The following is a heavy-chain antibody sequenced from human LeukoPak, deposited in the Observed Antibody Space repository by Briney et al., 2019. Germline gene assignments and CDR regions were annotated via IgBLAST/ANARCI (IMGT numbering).Heavy chain of an antibody. J-gene: IGHJ4*02. CDR1: GYTFTGYY. V-gene: IGHV1-2*02. CDR3: ARGDIVVVPAAHSRDY. CDR2: INPNSGGT. D-gene: IGHD2-2*01. Sequence: ASVKVSCKTSGYTFTGYYMHWVRQAPGQGLKWMGWINPNSGGTNYAQKFQGRVTMTRDTSISTAYMELSRLRSDDTAVYYCARGDIVVVPAAHSRDYWGQGTLVTVSS.